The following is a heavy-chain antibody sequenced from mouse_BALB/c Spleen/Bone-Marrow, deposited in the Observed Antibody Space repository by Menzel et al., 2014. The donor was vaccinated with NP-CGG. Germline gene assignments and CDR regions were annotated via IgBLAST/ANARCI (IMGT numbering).Heavy chain of an antibody. CDR2: IVPSSAYS. D-gene: IGHD2-3*01. CDR1: GYSFTSFT. V-gene: IGHV1-4*01. Sequence: QVQLQQPGAELARPGASVRMSCKASGYSFTSFTMHWLKQRPGQGLEWIAYIVPSSAYSNYNQKFKDKATLTADRSSNTACMQLSSLTSEDSAVYYCAREGSYDGCSGHFDFWGPGTTLTVSS. J-gene: IGHJ2*01. CDR3: AREGSYDGCSGHFDF.